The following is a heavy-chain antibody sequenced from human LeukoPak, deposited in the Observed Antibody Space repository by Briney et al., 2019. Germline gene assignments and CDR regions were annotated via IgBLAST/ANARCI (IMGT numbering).Heavy chain of an antibody. D-gene: IGHD3-22*01. CDR1: GYSFTSYW. V-gene: IGHV5-51*01. J-gene: IGHJ5*02. CDR3: ARSPKDTYYYDSSGYYVDP. Sequence: GESLKISCKGSGYSFTSYWIGWVRQMPGKGLEWMGIIYPGDSDTRYSPSFQGQVTISADKSISTAYLQWSSLKASDTAMYCCARSPKDTYYYDSSGYYVDPWGQGTLVTVSS. CDR2: IYPGDSDT.